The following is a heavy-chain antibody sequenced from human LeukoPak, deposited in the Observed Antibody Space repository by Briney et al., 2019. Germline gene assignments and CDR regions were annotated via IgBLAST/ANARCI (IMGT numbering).Heavy chain of an antibody. CDR1: GFTFSDYY. Sequence: GGSLRLSCAASGFTFSDYYMSWIRQAPGKGLEWVSYISFSGSPTQYADSVKGRFTISRDNAKNSLYLQMNSLRDEDTAVYYCARVGDILTGYYKRGYFDYWGQGTLVTVSS. CDR2: ISFSGSPT. J-gene: IGHJ4*02. V-gene: IGHV3-11*01. D-gene: IGHD3-9*01. CDR3: ARVGDILTGYYKRGYFDY.